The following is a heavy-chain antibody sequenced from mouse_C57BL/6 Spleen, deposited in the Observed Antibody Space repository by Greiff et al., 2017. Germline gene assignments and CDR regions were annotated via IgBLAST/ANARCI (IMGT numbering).Heavy chain of an antibody. Sequence: QVQLQQSGAELVRPGASVTLSCKASGYTFTDYEMHWVKQTPVHGLEWIGAIDPETGGTAYNQKFKGKAILTADKSSSTAYLELRSLTSEDSAVYYCTRDSSGYGFAYWGQGTLVTFSA. CDR3: TRDSSGYGFAY. J-gene: IGHJ3*01. V-gene: IGHV1-15*01. CDR2: IDPETGGT. CDR1: GYTFTDYE. D-gene: IGHD3-2*02.